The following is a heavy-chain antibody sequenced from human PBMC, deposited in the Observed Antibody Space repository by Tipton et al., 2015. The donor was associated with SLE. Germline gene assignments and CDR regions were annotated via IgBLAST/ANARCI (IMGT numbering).Heavy chain of an antibody. CDR1: GGSISTYY. D-gene: IGHD6-19*01. CDR3: ARGDISVAIYDY. J-gene: IGHJ4*02. CDR2: IFSGGTP. Sequence: GLVKPSETLSLTCSVSGGSISTYYWTWIRQTPGEGLEWIGFIFSGGTPTYNPSLKSRVTISVDTSKNRFSLNLRSVTAADTAVYYCARGDISVAIYDYWGQGTLVTVSS. V-gene: IGHV4-59*01.